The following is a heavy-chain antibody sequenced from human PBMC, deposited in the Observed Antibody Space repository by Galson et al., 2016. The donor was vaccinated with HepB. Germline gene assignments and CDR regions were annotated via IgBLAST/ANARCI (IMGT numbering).Heavy chain of an antibody. Sequence: TLSLTCDVSGGSISSGGYYWSWLRQLPGNGLEWIGYIYYSRTTYYNPSLRSRLSISADTSKNQFSLELSSVTAADTAVSFCARLISAGTFDAFDVWGQGTMVTVSS. CDR3: ARLISAGTFDAFDV. D-gene: IGHD6-13*01. J-gene: IGHJ3*01. V-gene: IGHV4-31*11. CDR1: GGSISSGGYY. CDR2: IYYSRTT.